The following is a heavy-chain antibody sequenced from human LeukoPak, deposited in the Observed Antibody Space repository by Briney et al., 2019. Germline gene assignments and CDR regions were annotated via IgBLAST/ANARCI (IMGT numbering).Heavy chain of an antibody. J-gene: IGHJ4*02. CDR3: ARGGRYSSLN. D-gene: IGHD6-13*01. CDR1: GGSISSSGYY. CDR2: IYYSGST. V-gene: IGHV4-39*07. Sequence: SETLSLTCTVSGGSISSSGYYWGWIRQPPGKGLEWIGSIYYSGSTYYNPSLKSRVTISVDTSKNQFSLKLSSVTAADTAVYYCARGGRYSSLNWGQGTLVTVSS.